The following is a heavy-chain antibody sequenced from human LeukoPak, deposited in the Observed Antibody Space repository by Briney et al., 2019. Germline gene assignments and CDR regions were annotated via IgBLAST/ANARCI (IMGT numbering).Heavy chain of an antibody. J-gene: IGHJ5*02. CDR3: PTENWGPLFDP. CDR2: INQEGNKK. V-gene: IGHV3-7*01. CDR1: GFTFSTNW. Sequence: GGSLRLSCAASGFTFSTNWMTWVRQAPGKGLEGVANINQEGNKKNYGDSMKGRFTVSRDNAKNSLYLQMSGLTADDTAVHYCPTENWGPLFDPWGQGTLVTVSS. D-gene: IGHD3-16*01.